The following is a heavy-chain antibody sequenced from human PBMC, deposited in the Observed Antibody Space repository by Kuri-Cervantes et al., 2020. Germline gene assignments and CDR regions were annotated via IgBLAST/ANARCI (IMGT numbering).Heavy chain of an antibody. V-gene: IGHV4-4*07. CDR1: GGSITSKY. Sequence: SETLSLTCSVSGGSITSKYWSWIRQPAGKGLEWIGRIYTSGSTNHNPSLKGRVTISVDKSKNQSSLKLSSVTAADTAVYYCARDRSDNYGDYEGFFVNFYYYGKDVWGQGTTVTVSS. CDR2: IYTSGST. J-gene: IGHJ6*02. CDR3: ARDRSDNYGDYEGFFVNFYYYGKDV. D-gene: IGHD4-17*01.